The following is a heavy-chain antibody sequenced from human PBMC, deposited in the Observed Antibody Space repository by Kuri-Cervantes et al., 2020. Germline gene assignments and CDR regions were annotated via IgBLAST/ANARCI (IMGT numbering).Heavy chain of an antibody. CDR3: ARGRLSRTQLYYNYYYVDV. Sequence: ASVKVSCKASEYTFTAYDINWVRQTTGQGLVWMGWMNPNSGNTGYAQNFHDRINMTRNTSVNTAYMELNSLTSEDTAVYYCARGRLSRTQLYYNYYYVDVWGQGTPVTVSS. D-gene: IGHD1-1*01. CDR2: MNPNSGNT. V-gene: IGHV1-8*02. CDR1: EYTFTAYD. J-gene: IGHJ6*02.